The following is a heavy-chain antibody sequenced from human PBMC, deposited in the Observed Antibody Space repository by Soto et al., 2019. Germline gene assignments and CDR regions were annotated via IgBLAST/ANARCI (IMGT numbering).Heavy chain of an antibody. Sequence: QLLQSGGALEHPGGSLRLSCTASGFAFSTYGMTWVRQAPGKGLEWVSVISGSGGSSYYAASVKGRFTISRNNSKNTLFLTMNGLRAEDTAVXXCAKFXXRAAAGRYEYY. D-gene: IGHD6-13*01. CDR1: GFAFSTYG. CDR3: AKFXXRAAAGRYEYY. V-gene: IGHV3-23*01. J-gene: IGHJ6*03. CDR2: ISGSGGSS.